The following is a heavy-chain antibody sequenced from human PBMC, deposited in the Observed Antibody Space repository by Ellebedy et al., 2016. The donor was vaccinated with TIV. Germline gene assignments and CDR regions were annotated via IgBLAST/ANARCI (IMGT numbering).Heavy chain of an antibody. CDR2: IGSRGTII. V-gene: IGHV3-48*03. J-gene: IGHJ4*02. Sequence: PGGSLRLSCLASLFTFDSYAMHWVRPAPGKGLECVSYIGSRGTIIYYADSVRGRFTVSRDNAKNSLYLQMNSLRAEETALYYCARDLDKSSGWYGGAAYWGQGTQVTVSS. D-gene: IGHD6-19*01. CDR1: LFTFDSYA. CDR3: ARDLDKSSGWYGGAAY.